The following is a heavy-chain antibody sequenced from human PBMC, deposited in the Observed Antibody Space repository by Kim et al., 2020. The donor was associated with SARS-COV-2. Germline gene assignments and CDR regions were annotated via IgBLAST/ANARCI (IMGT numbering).Heavy chain of an antibody. Sequence: SETLSLTCTVSGGSISSYYWSWIRQPPGKGLEWIGYIYYSGSTNYNPSLKSRVTISVDTSKNQFSLKLSSVTAADTAVYYCARDRAHTIYPSRDYYYYYGMDVWGQGTTVTVSS. CDR2: IYYSGST. CDR3: ARDRAHTIYPSRDYYYYYGMDV. J-gene: IGHJ6*02. V-gene: IGHV4-59*01. CDR1: GGSISSYY. D-gene: IGHD3-9*01.